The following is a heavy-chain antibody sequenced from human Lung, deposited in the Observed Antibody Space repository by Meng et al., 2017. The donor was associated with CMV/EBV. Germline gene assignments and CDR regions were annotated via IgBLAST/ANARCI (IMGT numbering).Heavy chain of an antibody. CDR3: ARGLWSGIKGWFDP. V-gene: IGHV1-8*01. CDR1: GYTFTSYD. D-gene: IGHD3-3*01. J-gene: IGHJ5*02. CDR2: MNPNSGNT. Sequence: SVKVSXKASGYTFTSYDINWVRQATGQGLEWMGWMNPNSGNTGYAQKFQGRVTMTRNTSISTAYMELSSLRSEDTAVYYCARGLWSGIKGWFDPWGQGTLVTVSS.